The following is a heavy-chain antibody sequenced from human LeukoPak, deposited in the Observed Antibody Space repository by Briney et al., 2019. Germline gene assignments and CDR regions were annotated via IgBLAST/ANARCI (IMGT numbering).Heavy chain of an antibody. CDR1: GGSISSYY. Sequence: SETLSLTCTVFGGSISSYYWSWIRQPAGKGLEWIGRIYTSGGTNYNPSLKSRVTMSVDTSKNQFSLKLSSVTAADTAVYYCARGGTGGWYPYYFDYWGQGTLVTVSS. D-gene: IGHD6-19*01. V-gene: IGHV4-4*07. CDR2: IYTSGGT. CDR3: ARGGTGGWYPYYFDY. J-gene: IGHJ4*02.